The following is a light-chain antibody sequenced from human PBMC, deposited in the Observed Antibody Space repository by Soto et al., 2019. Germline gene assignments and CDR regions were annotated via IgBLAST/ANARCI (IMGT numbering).Light chain of an antibody. J-gene: IGKJ1*01. CDR1: QSVLYSSNNKNY. Sequence: DIVMTQSPDSLAVSLGERATINCKSSQSVLYSSNNKNYLAWYQQKPGQPPKPLIYWASTRESGVPDRFSGSGSGTDFTLTISSLQAEDVAVYYCQQYYSTPWTFGQGTKVVIK. V-gene: IGKV4-1*01. CDR3: QQYYSTPWT. CDR2: WAS.